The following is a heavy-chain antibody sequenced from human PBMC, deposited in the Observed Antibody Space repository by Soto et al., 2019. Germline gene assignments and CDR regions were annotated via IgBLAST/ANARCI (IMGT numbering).Heavy chain of an antibody. CDR2: INAGNGNT. D-gene: IGHD3-3*01. V-gene: IGHV1-3*01. J-gene: IGHJ6*02. Sequence: GASVKVSCKASGYTFTSYAMHWVHQAPGQRLEWMGWINAGNGNTKYSQKFQGRVTITRDTSASTAYMELSSLRSEDTAVYYCASHDFWSGSNPYYYSGMDVWGQGTTVTVSS. CDR1: GYTFTSYA. CDR3: ASHDFWSGSNPYYYSGMDV.